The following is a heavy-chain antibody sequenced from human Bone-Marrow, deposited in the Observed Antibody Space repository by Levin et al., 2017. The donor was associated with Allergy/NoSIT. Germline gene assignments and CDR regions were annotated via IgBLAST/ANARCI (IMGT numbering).Heavy chain of an antibody. Sequence: ASVKVSCKTSGYTFTGYYIHWVRQAPGQGLEWMGWINPNSGGTNYAEKFQGRVTLTRDTSISTAYMELSRLRSDDTAVFYCARGGSRLSDWGQGTLVTVAS. V-gene: IGHV1-2*02. CDR1: GYTFTGYY. CDR3: ARGGSRLSD. J-gene: IGHJ4*02. D-gene: IGHD2-15*01. CDR2: INPNSGGT.